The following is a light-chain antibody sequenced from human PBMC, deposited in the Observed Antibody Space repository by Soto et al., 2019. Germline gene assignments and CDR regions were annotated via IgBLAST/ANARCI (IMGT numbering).Light chain of an antibody. CDR2: SNN. V-gene: IGLV1-44*01. J-gene: IGLJ1*01. CDR3: AAWDDRLYIYV. CDR1: SSNIGSNT. Sequence: VLTQQPSASGTPGQRVTISCSGSSSNIGSNTVNWYQQLPGTAPKLLIYSNNQRPSGVPDRFSGSKSGTSASLAISGLQSEDEADYYCAAWDDRLYIYVFGTGTKLTVL.